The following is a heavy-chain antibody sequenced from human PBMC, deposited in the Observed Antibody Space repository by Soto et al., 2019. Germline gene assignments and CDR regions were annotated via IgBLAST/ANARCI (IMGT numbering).Heavy chain of an antibody. CDR1: GDSISKTTSY. V-gene: IGHV4-39*01. D-gene: IGHD2-2*01. Sequence: KPSETLSLTCSVSGDSISKTTSYWGWIRQPPWKGLEWIGTIYHSGSTYYNPSLMSRVTLSVDKSKNQFSLKLNSVTAADTAVYYCARRVGSCSGTSCNGWFDPWGQGXLVTVYS. J-gene: IGHJ5*02. CDR2: IYHSGST. CDR3: ARRVGSCSGTSCNGWFDP.